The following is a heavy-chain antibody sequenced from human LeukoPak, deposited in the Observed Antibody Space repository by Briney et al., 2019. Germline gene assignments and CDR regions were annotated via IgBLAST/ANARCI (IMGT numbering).Heavy chain of an antibody. D-gene: IGHD2-2*03. CDR3: ARGGYCSSTSCSLPFDY. Sequence: PGGSLRLSCAASGFTFSSYGMHWVRQAPGKGLEWVAVIWYDGSNKYYADSVKGRFTISRDNSKNTLYLQMNSLRAEDTAVYYCARGGYCSSTSCSLPFDYWGQGTLVTVPS. CDR1: GFTFSSYG. J-gene: IGHJ4*02. CDR2: IWYDGSNK. V-gene: IGHV3-33*01.